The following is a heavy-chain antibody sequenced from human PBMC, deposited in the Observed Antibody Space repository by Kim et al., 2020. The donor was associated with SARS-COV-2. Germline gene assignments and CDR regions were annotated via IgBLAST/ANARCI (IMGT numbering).Heavy chain of an antibody. CDR1: GGSISSSSYY. CDR2: IYYSGST. Sequence: SETLSLTCTVSGGSISSSSYYWGWIRQPPGKGLEWIGSIYYSGSTYYNPSLKSRVTISVDTSKNQFSLKLSSVTAADTAVYYCARHRPIRVVVVVAATPGWFDPWGQGTLVTVSS. V-gene: IGHV4-39*01. J-gene: IGHJ5*02. D-gene: IGHD2-15*01. CDR3: ARHRPIRVVVVVAATPGWFDP.